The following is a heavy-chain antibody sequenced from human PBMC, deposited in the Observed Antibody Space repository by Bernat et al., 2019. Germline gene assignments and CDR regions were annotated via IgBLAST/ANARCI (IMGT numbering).Heavy chain of an antibody. CDR2: INWNGGST. J-gene: IGHJ3*02. CDR1: GFTFDDYG. V-gene: IGHV3-20*04. Sequence: EVQLVESGGGVVRPGGSLRLSCSASGFTFDDYGISWVRQAPGKGLEWVSGINWNGGSTGYADSGKGRFTISSDNAKNSLYLQMNSLRAEDTALYYCARDEYYDYFHAFDIWGQGTMVTVSS. CDR3: ARDEYYDYFHAFDI. D-gene: IGHD3-3*01.